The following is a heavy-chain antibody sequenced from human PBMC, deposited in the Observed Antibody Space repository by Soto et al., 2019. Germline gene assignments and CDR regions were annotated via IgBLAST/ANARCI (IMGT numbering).Heavy chain of an antibody. CDR2: INPNSGGT. V-gene: IGHV1-2*02. Sequence: GASVKVSCKASGYTFTGYYMHWVRQAPGQGLEWMGWINPNSGGTNYAQKFQGRVTMTRDTSISTAYMELSRLRSDDTAVYYCARGKLYYDIFINWFDPWGQGTLVTVSS. CDR3: ARGKLYYDIFINWFDP. J-gene: IGHJ5*02. CDR1: GYTFTGYY. D-gene: IGHD3-9*01.